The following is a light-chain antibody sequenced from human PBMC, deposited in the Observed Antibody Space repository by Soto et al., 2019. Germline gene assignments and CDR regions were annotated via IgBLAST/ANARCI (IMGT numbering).Light chain of an antibody. J-gene: IGLJ1*01. V-gene: IGLV2-14*03. CDR1: SSDVGGYHY. CDR2: QVS. Sequence: QSVLTQPASVSGSPGQSMTISCTGSSSDVGGYHYVSWYQQHPGKAPKLIIYQVSHRPSGVSDRFSGSKPGNTASLTISGLQGEDEATYYCSSFTSTHTYVFGTGTKVTV. CDR3: SSFTSTHTYV.